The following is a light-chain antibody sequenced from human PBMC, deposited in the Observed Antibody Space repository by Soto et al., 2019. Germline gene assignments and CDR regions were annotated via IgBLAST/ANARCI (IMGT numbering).Light chain of an antibody. CDR2: QHT. CDR3: QAWDSSTYV. CDR1: KLGDKY. Sequence: SYELTQPPSVSVSPGQTASITCSGDKLGDKYARWYQQKPGQSPVLVIYQHTKRPSGIPERFSGSNSGNTATLTISGTQAMDEADYYCQAWDSSTYVFGTGTKLTVL. V-gene: IGLV3-1*01. J-gene: IGLJ1*01.